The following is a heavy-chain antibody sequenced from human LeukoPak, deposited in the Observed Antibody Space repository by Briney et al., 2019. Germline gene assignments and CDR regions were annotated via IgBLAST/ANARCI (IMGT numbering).Heavy chain of an antibody. CDR2: MNPNSGNT. Sequence: ASVKVSCKASGYTFTSYDINWVRQATGQGLEWMGWMNPNSGNTGYAQKFQGRVTMTRNTSISTAYMELSSLRSEDTAVYYCARDASSSWVTPDYWGQGTLVTVSS. D-gene: IGHD6-13*01. V-gene: IGHV1-8*01. CDR3: ARDASSSWVTPDY. J-gene: IGHJ4*02. CDR1: GYTFTSYD.